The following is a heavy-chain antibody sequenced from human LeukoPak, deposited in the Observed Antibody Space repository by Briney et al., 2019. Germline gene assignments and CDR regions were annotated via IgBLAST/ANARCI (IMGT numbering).Heavy chain of an antibody. V-gene: IGHV1-3*01. Sequence: ASVKVSCKASGYTFTSYAMHWVRQAPGQRLEWMGWINAGNGNTRYSQKFQGRVTIASDTSASTAYMELSSLRSEDTAVYYCARGGRVTRFDYWGQGTLVSVSS. CDR3: ARGGRVTRFDY. CDR1: GYTFTSYA. J-gene: IGHJ4*02. D-gene: IGHD2-15*01. CDR2: INAGNGNT.